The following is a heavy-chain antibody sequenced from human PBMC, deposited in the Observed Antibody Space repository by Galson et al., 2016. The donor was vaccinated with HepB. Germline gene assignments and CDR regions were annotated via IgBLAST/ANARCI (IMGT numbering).Heavy chain of an antibody. CDR2: IWYDGSEK. Sequence: SLRLSCAASGFTFSNYGMHWVRQAPGKGLEWVAVIWYDGSEKYYADSVKGRFTISRDNSKNTLHLQMNSLRAEDTVVYYCAKWSDAAATYWGQGALVTVSS. CDR1: GFTFSNYG. CDR3: AKWSDAAATY. J-gene: IGHJ4*02. V-gene: IGHV3-33*06. D-gene: IGHD6-13*01.